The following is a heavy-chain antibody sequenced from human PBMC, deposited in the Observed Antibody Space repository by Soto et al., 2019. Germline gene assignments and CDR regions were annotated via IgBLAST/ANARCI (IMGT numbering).Heavy chain of an antibody. Sequence: SETLSLTCTVSGGSISSGDYYWSWIRQPPGKGLEWIGYIYYSGSTYYNPSLKSRVTISVDTSKNQFSLKLSSVTAADTAVYYCARASIVVVVAAKTNWFDPWGQGTLVT. J-gene: IGHJ5*02. CDR2: IYYSGST. V-gene: IGHV4-30-4*01. CDR3: ARASIVVVVAAKTNWFDP. D-gene: IGHD2-15*01. CDR1: GGSISSGDYY.